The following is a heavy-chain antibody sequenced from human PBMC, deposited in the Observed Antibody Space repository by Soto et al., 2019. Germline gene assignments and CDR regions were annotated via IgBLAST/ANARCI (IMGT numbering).Heavy chain of an antibody. CDR3: ARALSYHDVLTGRGWVFYFDY. V-gene: IGHV4-59*01. J-gene: IGHJ4*02. D-gene: IGHD3-9*01. CDR1: GGSISSYY. Sequence: QVRLQESGPGLVKPSETLSLTCTVSGGSISSYYWSWIRQPPGRGLEWIGDIYYSGNTNYNPSLKSRVTISVDTSRSQISLELKSVTAADTAVYYCARALSYHDVLTGRGWVFYFDYWGQGALVIVSS. CDR2: IYYSGNT.